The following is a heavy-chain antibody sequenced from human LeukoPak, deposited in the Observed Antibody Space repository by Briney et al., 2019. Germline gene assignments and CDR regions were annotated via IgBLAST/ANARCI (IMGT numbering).Heavy chain of an antibody. CDR3: ARDPKDESSGYYYFDY. V-gene: IGHV1-46*01. J-gene: IGHJ4*02. Sequence: ASVKVSCKASGYTFTSYYMHWVRQAPGQGLEWMGIINPSGGSTSFSQKFQDRVTMTRDMSTSTVYMELSSLRSEDTAVYYCARDPKDESSGYYYFDYWGQGTLVTVSS. D-gene: IGHD3-22*01. CDR2: INPSGGST. CDR1: GYTFTSYY.